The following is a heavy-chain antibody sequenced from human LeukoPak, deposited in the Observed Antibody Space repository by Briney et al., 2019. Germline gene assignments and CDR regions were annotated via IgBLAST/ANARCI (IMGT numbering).Heavy chain of an antibody. CDR3: ARDPYSGSYGGYYHYYMDV. CDR2: ITSSGSYM. CDR1: GFSFSSYN. V-gene: IGHV3-21*01. D-gene: IGHD1-26*01. Sequence: GGSLRLSCAASGFSFSSYNMNWARQAPGKGPEWVSSITSSGSYMFYADSVKGRFTISRDNAENSLYLQMKSLRVEDTAVYFCARDPYSGSYGGYYHYYMDVWGKGTTVTVSS. J-gene: IGHJ6*03.